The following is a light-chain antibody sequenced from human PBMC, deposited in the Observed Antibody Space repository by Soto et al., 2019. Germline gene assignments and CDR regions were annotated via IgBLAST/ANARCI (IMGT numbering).Light chain of an antibody. V-gene: IGLV2-14*01. CDR2: EVS. CDR1: SSDVGGYDY. J-gene: IGLJ1*01. CDR3: SSYTSSSTYV. Sequence: QSALTQPASVSGSPGQSITISRTGTSSDVGGYDYVSWFQQHPGKAPKLMISEVSNRPSGVSNRFSGSKSGNTASLTISGLQAEDEADYYCSSYTSSSTYVFGTGTKVTVL.